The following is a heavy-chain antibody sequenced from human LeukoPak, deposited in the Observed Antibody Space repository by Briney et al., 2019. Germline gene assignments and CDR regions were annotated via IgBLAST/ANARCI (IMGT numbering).Heavy chain of an antibody. D-gene: IGHD3-10*01. Sequence: SQTLSLTCTVSGGSISSGDYYWSWIRQHPGKGLEWIGYIYYSGTTYYNPSLNSRVTISVDTSENQFSLKLSSVTAADTAVYYCASRIGAPYGSGSLTAGNWFDPWGQGTLVTVSS. CDR2: IYYSGTT. J-gene: IGHJ5*02. CDR3: ASRIGAPYGSGSLTAGNWFDP. V-gene: IGHV4-31*03. CDR1: GGSISSGDYY.